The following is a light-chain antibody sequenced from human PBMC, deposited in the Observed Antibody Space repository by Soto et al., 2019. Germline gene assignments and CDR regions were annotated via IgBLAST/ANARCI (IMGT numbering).Light chain of an antibody. V-gene: IGKV1-5*01. CDR3: QQYRPT. J-gene: IGKJ1*01. CDR1: QSISSW. CDR2: DAS. Sequence: DIQMTQSPSTLSASVGDRVTITCRASQSISSWLAWYQQQPGKAPKLLIYDASSLESGVPSRFSGSGSGTEFTLNISSLQPDDFATYYCQQYRPTFGQGTKVEIK.